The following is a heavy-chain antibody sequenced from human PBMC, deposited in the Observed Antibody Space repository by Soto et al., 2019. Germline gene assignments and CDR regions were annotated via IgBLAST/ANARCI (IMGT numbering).Heavy chain of an antibody. Sequence: PSETLSLTCAVYGGSLGGYYWSWLRQPPGKRLERIGEIDHTGSILYSPSLKRRAILSPDTTKPKCPLKLSAVTAVDTAVYFCVRGPRVARLVYWGQGTPVTVSS. CDR2: IDHTGSI. CDR3: VRGPRVARLVY. V-gene: IGHV4-34*01. J-gene: IGHJ4*02. D-gene: IGHD5-12*01. CDR1: GGSLGGYY.